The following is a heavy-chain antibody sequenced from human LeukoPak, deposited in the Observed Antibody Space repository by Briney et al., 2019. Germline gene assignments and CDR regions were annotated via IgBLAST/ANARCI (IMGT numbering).Heavy chain of an antibody. V-gene: IGHV4-4*02. J-gene: IGHJ4*02. Sequence: PSETLSLTCAVSGGSISSSNWWSWVRQPPGKGLEWIGYIYYSGSTNYNPSLKSRVTISVDTSKNQFSLKLSSVTAADTAVYYCASTFSGSYYFDYWGQGTLVTVSS. CDR1: GGSISSSNW. CDR2: IYYSGST. CDR3: ASTFSGSYYFDY. D-gene: IGHD1-26*01.